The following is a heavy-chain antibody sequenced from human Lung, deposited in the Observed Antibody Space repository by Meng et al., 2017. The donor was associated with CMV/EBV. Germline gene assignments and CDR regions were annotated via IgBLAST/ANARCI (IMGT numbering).Heavy chain of an antibody. Sequence: SXXVSCKASGGTFSSYAISWVRQAPGQGLEWMGGIIPIFGTANYAQQFQGRVTLTRDTSINTGYMELTRLTSDDTAVYYCARDNNWGPDYWGQGTLVTVSS. V-gene: IGHV1-69*05. J-gene: IGHJ4*02. D-gene: IGHD7-27*01. CDR2: IIPIFGTA. CDR1: GGTFSSYA. CDR3: ARDNNWGPDY.